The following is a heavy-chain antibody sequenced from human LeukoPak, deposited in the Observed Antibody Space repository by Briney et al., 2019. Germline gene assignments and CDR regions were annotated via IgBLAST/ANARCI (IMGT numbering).Heavy chain of an antibody. J-gene: IGHJ5*02. V-gene: IGHV4-4*09. CDR3: ARPIAAAGTGWFDP. D-gene: IGHD6-13*01. CDR2: IYTSGST. CDR1: GGSISSYY. Sequence: SETLSLTCTVSGGSISSYYWSWIRQPPGKGLEWIGYIYTSGSTNYNPSLKSRVTISVDTSKNQFSLKLSSVTAADTAVYYCARPIAAAGTGWFDPWGQGTLVTVFS.